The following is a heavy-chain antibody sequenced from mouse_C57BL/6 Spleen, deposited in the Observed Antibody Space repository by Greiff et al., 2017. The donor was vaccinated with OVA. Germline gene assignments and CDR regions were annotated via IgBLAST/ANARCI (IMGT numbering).Heavy chain of an antibody. D-gene: IGHD2-3*01. Sequence: QVHVKQPGAELVRPGSSVKLSCKASGYTFTSYWMHWVKQRPIQGLEWIGNIDPSDSETHYNQKFKDKATLTVDKSSSTAYMQLSSLTSEDSAVYYCARSEGYDGYFDYWGQGTTLTVSS. V-gene: IGHV1-52*01. CDR3: ARSEGYDGYFDY. CDR2: IDPSDSET. CDR1: GYTFTSYW. J-gene: IGHJ2*01.